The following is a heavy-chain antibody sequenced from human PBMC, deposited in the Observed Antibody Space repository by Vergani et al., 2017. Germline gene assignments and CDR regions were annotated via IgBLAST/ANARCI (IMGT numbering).Heavy chain of an antibody. Sequence: QVQLQQWGAGLLKPSETLSLTCAVYGGSFSGYYWSWIRQPPGKGLEWIGEINHSGSTNYNPSLKSRVTISVDTSKNQFSLKLSSVTAADTAVYYCARAYYYDSSGYGEDYDGMDVWGQGTTVTVSS. CDR2: INHSGST. V-gene: IGHV4-34*01. D-gene: IGHD3-22*01. CDR3: ARAYYYDSSGYGEDYDGMDV. CDR1: GGSFSGYY. J-gene: IGHJ6*02.